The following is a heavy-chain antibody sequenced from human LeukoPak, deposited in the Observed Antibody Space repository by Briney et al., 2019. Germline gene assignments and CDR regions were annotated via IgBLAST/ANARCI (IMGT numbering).Heavy chain of an antibody. D-gene: IGHD3-22*01. Sequence: GSLRLSCAASGFTFRSYWMSWVRQAPGKGLEWVANIKQDGSEKYYVDSVKGRFAISRDNAKNSLYLQMNSLRAEDTGVYYCAREHPYYYDSSGTALMAEIKYYFDYWGQGTLVTVSS. CDR3: AREHPYYYDSSGTALMAEIKYYFDY. CDR2: IKQDGSEK. CDR1: GFTFRSYW. V-gene: IGHV3-7*01. J-gene: IGHJ4*02.